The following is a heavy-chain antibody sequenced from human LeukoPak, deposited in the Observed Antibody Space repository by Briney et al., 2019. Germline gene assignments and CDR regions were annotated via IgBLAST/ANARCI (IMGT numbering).Heavy chain of an antibody. CDR1: GGSISSSSYS. CDR3: ARGRYSYGN. D-gene: IGHD5-18*01. CDR2: IYYSGST. J-gene: IGHJ6*02. V-gene: IGHV4-39*01. Sequence: SETLSLTCTVSGGSISSSSYSWGWIRQPPGKGLEWIGSIYYSGSTYYNPSLKSRVTISVDTSKNQFSLKLSSVTAADTAVYYCARGRYSYGNWGQGTTVTVSS.